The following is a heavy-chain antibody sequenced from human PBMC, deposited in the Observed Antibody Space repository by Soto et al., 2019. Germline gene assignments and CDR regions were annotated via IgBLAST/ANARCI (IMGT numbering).Heavy chain of an antibody. CDR3: ARVLAVAGPNYFDP. D-gene: IGHD6-19*01. CDR1: GFTFSNYS. J-gene: IGHJ5*02. CDR2: ISSSGTYV. Sequence: EVQLVESGGGLVKPGGSLRLSCAASGFTFSNYSMNWVRQAPGKGLEWVSSISSSGTYVYYADSVKGRFTISRDNAKNSLYLQMSSLRAEGTAVYYCARVLAVAGPNYFDPWGQGTLVTVSS. V-gene: IGHV3-21*01.